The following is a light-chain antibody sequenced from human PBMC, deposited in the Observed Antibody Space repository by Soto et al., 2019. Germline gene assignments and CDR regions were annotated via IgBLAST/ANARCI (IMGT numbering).Light chain of an antibody. V-gene: IGKV1-5*01. Sequence: DIQMTQSPSTLSASVGDRVTITCRASQSISSWLAWYQQIPGKAPKLLIYDASSLESVVPSRFSGSGSGTEFTLTISSLQPDDFATYYCQQYNSYLFTFGPGTKVDIK. CDR3: QQYNSYLFT. CDR1: QSISSW. CDR2: DAS. J-gene: IGKJ3*01.